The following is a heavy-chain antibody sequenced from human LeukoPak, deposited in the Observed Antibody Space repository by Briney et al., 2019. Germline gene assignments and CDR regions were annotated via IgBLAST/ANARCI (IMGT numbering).Heavy chain of an antibody. J-gene: IGHJ4*02. Sequence: PGGSLRLSCAASGFTFSGYWMHWVRQAPGKGLVWVSRINSDGSSTSYADSVKGRFTISRDNAKNTLYLQMNSLRAEDTAVYYCATRSPNAAYYYDSSGTRVYYFDYWGQGTLVTVSS. D-gene: IGHD3-22*01. CDR1: GFTFSGYW. V-gene: IGHV3-74*01. CDR2: INSDGSST. CDR3: ATRSPNAAYYYDSSGTRVYYFDY.